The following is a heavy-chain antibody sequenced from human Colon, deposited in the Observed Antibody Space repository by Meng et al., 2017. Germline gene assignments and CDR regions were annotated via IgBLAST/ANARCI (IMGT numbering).Heavy chain of an antibody. J-gene: IGHJ4*02. CDR2: INSYSGNP. V-gene: IGHV7-4-1*02. CDR3: ARVPLSVVVVAASFDY. D-gene: IGHD2-15*01. Sequence: QVQLVQSGSELKKPGASVKISCKASGYTFSNYGIHWVRQAPGQGLQWMGWINSYSGNPTYAQGFTDRFVFSLDTSVSTAFLQINNLETEDTAVYYCARVPLSVVVVAASFDYWGQGTLVTVSS. CDR1: GYTFSNYG.